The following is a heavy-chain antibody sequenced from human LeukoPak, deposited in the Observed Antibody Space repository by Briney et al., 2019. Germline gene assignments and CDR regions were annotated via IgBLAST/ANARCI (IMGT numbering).Heavy chain of an antibody. V-gene: IGHV3-23*01. CDR2: ISGSGGST. CDR3: AKGGRDSSGWYVFFDY. CDR1: GLTFNSYA. D-gene: IGHD6-19*01. J-gene: IGHJ4*02. Sequence: PGGSLRLSCAASGLTFNSYAMNWVRQAPGKGLEWVSGISGSGGSTDYADSVKGRFTISRDNSKNTLYLQMNSLRGEDTAVYYCAKGGRDSSGWYVFFDYWGQGTLVTVSS.